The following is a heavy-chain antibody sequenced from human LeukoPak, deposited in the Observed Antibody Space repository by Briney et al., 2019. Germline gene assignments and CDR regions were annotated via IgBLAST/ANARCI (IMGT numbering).Heavy chain of an antibody. CDR2: INHSGST. V-gene: IGHV4-34*01. CDR3: ARGRLDYVWGSYRPYYFDY. Sequence: PSETLSLTCAVYGGSFSGYYWSWIRQPPGKGLEWIGEINHSGSTNYNPSLKSRVTISVDTSKNQFSLKLSSVTAADTAVYYCARGRLDYVWGSYRPYYFDYWGRGTLVTVSS. D-gene: IGHD3-16*02. CDR1: GGSFSGYY. J-gene: IGHJ4*02.